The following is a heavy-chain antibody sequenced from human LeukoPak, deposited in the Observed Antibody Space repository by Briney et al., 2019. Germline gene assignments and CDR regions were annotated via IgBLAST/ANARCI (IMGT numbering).Heavy chain of an antibody. CDR3: ARDWRDSSGKFPNDAFDI. J-gene: IGHJ3*02. CDR2: ISSSGSI. CDR1: GFTFSDNY. V-gene: IGHV3-11*04. D-gene: IGHD3-22*01. Sequence: WGSLRLSCAASGFTFSDNYMSWIRQAPGKGLECVSYISSSGSIYYADSVKGRFTISRDNAKNSLYLQMNSLRAEDTAVYYCARDWRDSSGKFPNDAFDIWGQGTMVTVSS.